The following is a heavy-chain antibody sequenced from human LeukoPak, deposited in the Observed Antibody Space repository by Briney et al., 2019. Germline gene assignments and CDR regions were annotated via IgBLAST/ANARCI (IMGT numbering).Heavy chain of an antibody. CDR1: GFTFSSYA. J-gene: IGHJ3*02. CDR3: AKEYIFSSNTKGAFDI. CDR2: ISGSGYST. V-gene: IGHV3-23*01. Sequence: GGSLRLSCAASGFTFSSYAMAWVRQAPGKGLEWVSAISGSGYSTYYADSVKGRFTISRDNSKNTLYLQMNSLRAEDTAVYYCAKEYIFSSNTKGAFDIWGQGTMVTVSS. D-gene: IGHD2-2*01.